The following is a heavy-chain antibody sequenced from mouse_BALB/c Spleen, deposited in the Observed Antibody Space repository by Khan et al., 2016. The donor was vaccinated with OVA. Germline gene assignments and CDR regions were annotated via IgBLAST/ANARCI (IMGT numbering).Heavy chain of an antibody. V-gene: IGHV3-2*02. CDR3: SRTRGNYFDY. CDR2: IRYSGST. Sequence: VQLKQSGPGLVKPSQSLSLTCTVTGYSITSDYAWNWLRQFPGNKLEWMAYIRYSGSTSYNPSLKSRISITRDTSKNQFFLQLNSVTTDDTATYYCSRTRGNYFDYWGQGTTLTVSS. CDR1: GYSITSDYA. D-gene: IGHD1-1*02. J-gene: IGHJ2*01.